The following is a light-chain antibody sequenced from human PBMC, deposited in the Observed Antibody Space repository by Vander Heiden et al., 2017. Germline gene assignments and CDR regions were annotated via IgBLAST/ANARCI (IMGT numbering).Light chain of an antibody. CDR2: YKSDSDK. J-gene: IGLJ1*01. CDR3: MIWHSSAYV. Sequence: QAVLTQPSSPSASPGASASLTCALRSGINVDAYRIYWYQQKPGSPPQYLLSYKSDSDKQQGSGVPSRFSGSKDDSANAGILLISGLQSEDEADYYCMIWHSSAYVFGTGTKVTVL. CDR1: SGINVDAYR. V-gene: IGLV5-45*03.